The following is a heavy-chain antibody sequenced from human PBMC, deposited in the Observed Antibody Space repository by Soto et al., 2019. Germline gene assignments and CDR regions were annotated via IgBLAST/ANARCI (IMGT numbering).Heavy chain of an antibody. CDR2: ILNDGSNS. D-gene: IGHD3-10*01. CDR3: ARDDEYSGNGMDV. CDR1: GFTFSNYG. J-gene: IGHJ6*02. V-gene: IGHV3-33*01. Sequence: QVQLVESGGGVVQPGRSLRLSCAASGFTFSNYGMHWVRQAPGKGLEWVAVILNDGSNSYHADSVKDRFTISRDNSNNRLYLQLNSLRAEDTAVYYCARDDEYSGNGMDVWGQGTTVTVS.